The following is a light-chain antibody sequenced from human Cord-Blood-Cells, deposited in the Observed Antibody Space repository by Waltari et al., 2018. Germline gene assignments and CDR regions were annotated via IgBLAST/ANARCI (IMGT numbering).Light chain of an antibody. Sequence: DILCTQYPASLSLSPADRAILSCRGTQSVSSYLAWYQQKPGQAPRLLIYDASNRATGFPARFSGSGSGTDFTLPISSLAPEDFAVYYCQQRSNWPLTFGGGTKVEIK. V-gene: IGKV3-11*01. CDR3: QQRSNWPLT. CDR1: QSVSSY. CDR2: DAS. J-gene: IGKJ4*01.